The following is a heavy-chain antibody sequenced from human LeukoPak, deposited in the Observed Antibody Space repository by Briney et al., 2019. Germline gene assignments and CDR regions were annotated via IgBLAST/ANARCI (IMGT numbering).Heavy chain of an antibody. CDR3: ARRASGIVVVTAKNWFDP. CDR1: GGSFSGYY. J-gene: IGHJ5*02. Sequence: SETLSLTCAVYGGSFSGYYWSWIRQPAGKGLEWLGEINHSGSTNYNPSLKSRVTISVDTSKNQFSLKLSSVTAADTAVYYCARRASGIVVVTAKNWFDPWGQGTLVTVSS. CDR2: INHSGST. V-gene: IGHV4-34*01. D-gene: IGHD2-21*02.